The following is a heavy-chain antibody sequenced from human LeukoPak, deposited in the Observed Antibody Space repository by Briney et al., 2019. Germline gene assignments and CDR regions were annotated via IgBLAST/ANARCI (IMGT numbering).Heavy chain of an antibody. CDR3: VRRVNTYGGWFDR. Sequence: SETLSLTCSVSGDSISSSNFHWGWIRPSPGKGLEWTGTIDYRGRTFYNPSLNNRVTISADTSRNQLSLKLSSVTATDTAIYYCVRRVNTYGGWFDRWGQGALVIVSS. CDR1: GDSISSSNFH. CDR2: IDYRGRT. J-gene: IGHJ5*02. D-gene: IGHD5-18*01. V-gene: IGHV4-39*01.